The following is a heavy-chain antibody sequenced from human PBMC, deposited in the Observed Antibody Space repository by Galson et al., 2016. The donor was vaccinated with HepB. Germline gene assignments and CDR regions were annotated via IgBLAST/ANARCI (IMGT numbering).Heavy chain of an antibody. V-gene: IGHV3-48*01. Sequence: SLRLSCAASGFTFNNYNMNWVRQAPGKGLEWVAYITTTSRARFYADSVQGRFTISRDNAKNSLFLQMDSLRAEDTAIYYCAKDFGSTGYYQVFESWGQGTLVAVSS. J-gene: IGHJ4*02. D-gene: IGHD3-22*01. CDR2: ITTTSRAR. CDR3: AKDFGSTGYYQVFES. CDR1: GFTFNNYN.